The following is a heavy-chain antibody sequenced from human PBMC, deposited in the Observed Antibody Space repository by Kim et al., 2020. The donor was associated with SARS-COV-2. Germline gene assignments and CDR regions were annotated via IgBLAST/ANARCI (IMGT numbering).Heavy chain of an antibody. CDR2: ISYDGSNK. V-gene: IGHV3-30*04. D-gene: IGHD3-10*01. J-gene: IGHJ4*02. CDR1: GFTFSSYA. Sequence: GGSLRLSCAASGFTFSSYAMHWVRQAPGKGLEWVAVISYDGSNKYYADSVKGRFTISRDNSKNTLYLQMNSLRAEDTAVYYCARDKRSMVRGVIITGDFDYWGQGTLVTVSS. CDR3: ARDKRSMVRGVIITGDFDY.